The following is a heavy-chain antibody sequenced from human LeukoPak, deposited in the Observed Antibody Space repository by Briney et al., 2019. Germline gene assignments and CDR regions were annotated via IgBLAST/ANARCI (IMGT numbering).Heavy chain of an antibody. CDR2: IYPGDSDT. CDR3: AEMGGTQTIVFWFFDY. J-gene: IGHJ4*02. Sequence: GESLKISCKGSGYSFTSYWIGWVRQMPGKGLEWMGIIYPGDSDTRYSPSFQGQVTISADKSISTAYLQWSIPNASDTAMYYCAEMGGTQTIVFWFFDYWGQGTLVTVSS. CDR1: GYSFTSYW. D-gene: IGHD3-3*01. V-gene: IGHV5-51*01.